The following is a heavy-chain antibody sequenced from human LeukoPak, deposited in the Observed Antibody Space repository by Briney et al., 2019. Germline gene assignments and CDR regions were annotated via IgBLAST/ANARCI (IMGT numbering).Heavy chain of an antibody. J-gene: IGHJ4*02. CDR2: XXXSSSYI. CDR1: GFTFSXXX. CDR3: ARVRSFGKQWLPRGGFDY. D-gene: IGHD6-19*01. Sequence: GGSLRLSCAASGFTFSXXXXXWVRQAPXXXXXXXXXXXXSSSYIYXAXSAXXXXTISRDNAKNSLYLQMNSLRAEDTAGYYCARVRSFGKQWLPRGGFDYWGQGTLVTVSS. V-gene: IGHV3-21*01.